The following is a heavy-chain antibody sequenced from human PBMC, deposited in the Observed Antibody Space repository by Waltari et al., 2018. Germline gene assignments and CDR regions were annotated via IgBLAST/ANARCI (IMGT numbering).Heavy chain of an antibody. V-gene: IGHV3-23*01. CDR2: ITSGGGDT. Sequence: QLLESGGGWIQPGGSLRRSCFASGFTFSNFAISWGRQAPGKGLEWVSGITSGGGDTYYADSVGGRFTISRDNARNRLYLQMNSLRDEDTAVYYCAKEIETIGRPCFDCWGQGVRVTVSS. J-gene: IGHJ4*02. CDR1: GFTFSNFA. CDR3: AKEIETIGRPCFDC.